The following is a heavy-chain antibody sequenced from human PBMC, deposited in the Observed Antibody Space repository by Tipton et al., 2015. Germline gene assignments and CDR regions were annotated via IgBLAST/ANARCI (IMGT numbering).Heavy chain of an antibody. CDR1: GGSISSSSYY. Sequence: LSLTCTVSGGSISSSSYYWGWIRQPPGKGLEWIGSIYYSGSTYYNPSLKSRVTISVDTSKNQFSLKLSSVTAADSAVYYCARRLTAGLSYAFDIWGQGTMVAVSS. V-gene: IGHV4-39*07. CDR3: ARRLTAGLSYAFDI. D-gene: IGHD5-18*01. J-gene: IGHJ3*02. CDR2: IYYSGST.